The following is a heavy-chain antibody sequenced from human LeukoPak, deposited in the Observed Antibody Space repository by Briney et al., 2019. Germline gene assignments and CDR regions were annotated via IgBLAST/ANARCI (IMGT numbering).Heavy chain of an antibody. D-gene: IGHD1-26*01. Sequence: PGGSLRLTCAASGFTFSSYEMNWVRQAPGKGLEWVSYISSSGSTIYYADSVKGRFTISRDNAKNSLYLQMNSLRAEDTAVYYCARDVTTWELQRDYWGQGTLVTVSS. CDR3: ARDVTTWELQRDY. V-gene: IGHV3-48*03. CDR2: ISSSGSTI. J-gene: IGHJ4*02. CDR1: GFTFSSYE.